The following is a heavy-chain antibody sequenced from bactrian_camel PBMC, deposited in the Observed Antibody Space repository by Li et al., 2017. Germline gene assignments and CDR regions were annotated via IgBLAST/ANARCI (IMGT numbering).Heavy chain of an antibody. J-gene: IGHJ7*01. CDR1: EFSKNTKC. V-gene: IGHV3S40*01. Sequence: VQLVESGGSSAQAGGSLRLSCVVAEFSKNTKCMGWFRQAPGKDLKDREGVAAADLGGGRENYADSVKGRFAISKDSAKNSLYLEMNSLKPEDSAIYYCAVLEGMKWGPVGGVCSKYAMDYWGIGTQVTVS. D-gene: IGHD3*01. CDR2: ADLGGGRE.